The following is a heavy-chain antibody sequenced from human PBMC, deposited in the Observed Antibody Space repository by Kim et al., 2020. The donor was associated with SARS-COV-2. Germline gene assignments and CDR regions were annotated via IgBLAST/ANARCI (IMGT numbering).Heavy chain of an antibody. Sequence: GGSLRLSCAASGFTVSGNYMSWVRQPPGKGLEWVSVIYSAGGTYYAGSVKGRFTISRDNSKNTLYLQLSSLRAEDTAVYYCGTLYSYGYINWGQGTLVTVSS. J-gene: IGHJ4*02. V-gene: IGHV3-53*01. CDR3: GTLYSYGYIN. CDR1: GFTVSGNY. D-gene: IGHD5-18*01. CDR2: IYSAGGT.